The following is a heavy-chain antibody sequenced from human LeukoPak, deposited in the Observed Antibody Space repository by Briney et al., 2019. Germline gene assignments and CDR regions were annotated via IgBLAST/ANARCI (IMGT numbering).Heavy chain of an antibody. J-gene: IGHJ4*02. CDR2: IIPIFGTA. D-gene: IGHD2-15*01. V-gene: IGHV1-69*13. CDR1: GGTFISYA. Sequence: SVTVSFTASGGTFISYAISWVRQAPGQGLEWMGGIIPIFGTANYAQKFQGRVTITADESTSTAYMELSSLRSEDTAVYYCASPGGVVVAATGLGFDYWGQGTLVTVSS. CDR3: ASPGGVVVAATGLGFDY.